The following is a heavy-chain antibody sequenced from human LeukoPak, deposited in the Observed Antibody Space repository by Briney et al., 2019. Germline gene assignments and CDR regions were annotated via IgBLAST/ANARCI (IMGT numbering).Heavy chain of an antibody. D-gene: IGHD2-15*01. CDR1: GGTFSSYA. J-gene: IGHJ4*02. CDR2: IIPILGIA. Sequence: EASVKVSCKASGGTFSSYAISWVRQAPGQGLEWMGRIIPILGIANYAQKFQGRVTITADKSTSTAYMELSSLRSEDTAVCYCQMVVAAQTSDYWGQGTLVTVSS. CDR3: QMVVAAQTSDY. V-gene: IGHV1-69*04.